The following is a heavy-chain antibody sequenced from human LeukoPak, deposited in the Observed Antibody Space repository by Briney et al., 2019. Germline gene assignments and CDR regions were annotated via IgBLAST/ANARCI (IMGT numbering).Heavy chain of an antibody. CDR3: AKEKSSSGFFDY. CDR1: GSTFSTIA. V-gene: IGHV3-23*01. D-gene: IGHD3-22*01. Sequence: AGGSLRLSCPASGSTFSTIAIGWVRQAPGKGLEWVSAIGGSGGRTYYADSVKGRFTISRDNSKNTLYLQMNSLKAEDTSVYYCAKEKSSSGFFDYWGQGTLVTVSS. CDR2: IGGSGGRT. J-gene: IGHJ4*02.